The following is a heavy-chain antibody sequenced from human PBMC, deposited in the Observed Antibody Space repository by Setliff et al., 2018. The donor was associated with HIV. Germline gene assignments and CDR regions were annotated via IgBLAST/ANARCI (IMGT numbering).Heavy chain of an antibody. CDR1: GYTFTSYG. D-gene: IGHD2-8*01. CDR2: ISVYNGNI. J-gene: IGHJ3*02. Sequence: GASVKVSCKASGYTFTSYGISWVRQAPGQGLEWMGWISVYNGNINYAQNLQGRVTMTTDTSTSTAYMELRSLRSDDTAVYYCATKVYCTNGVCLDAFDIWGQGTMVTVSS. CDR3: ATKVYCTNGVCLDAFDI. V-gene: IGHV1-18*01.